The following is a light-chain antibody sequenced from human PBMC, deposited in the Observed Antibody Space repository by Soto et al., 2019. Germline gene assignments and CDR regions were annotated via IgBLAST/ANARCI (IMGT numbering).Light chain of an antibody. CDR3: QQTYRNPIA. CDR1: QSTSSF. V-gene: IGKV1-39*01. CDR2: AAS. Sequence: DIQMTQSPSSLSASERDRVTITCRASQSTSSFLNWYQQTTGKAPKILIYAASRLQSGVPSRFSGSGSGTAFTLTISSLQPEDFETYYCQQTYRNPIAFGQGTRLEIK. J-gene: IGKJ5*01.